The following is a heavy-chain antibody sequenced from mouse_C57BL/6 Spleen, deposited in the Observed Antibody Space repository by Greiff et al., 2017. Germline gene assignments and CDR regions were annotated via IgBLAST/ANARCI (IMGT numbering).Heavy chain of an antibody. Sequence: VQLQPSGAELVRPGASVKLSCTASGFNIKDDYMHWVKQRPEQGLEWIGWLDPENGDTEYASKFQGTATLTADTSSNTAYLQLSSLTSEDTAVYYCTTFITTVVSENYWGQGTTLTVSS. J-gene: IGHJ2*01. V-gene: IGHV14-4*01. D-gene: IGHD1-1*01. CDR2: LDPENGDT. CDR1: GFNIKDDY. CDR3: TTFITTVVSENY.